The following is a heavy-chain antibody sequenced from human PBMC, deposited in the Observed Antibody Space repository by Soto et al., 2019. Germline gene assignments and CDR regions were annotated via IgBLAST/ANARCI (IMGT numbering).Heavy chain of an antibody. V-gene: IGHV4-34*01. Sequence: QVQLQQWGAGPLRPLETLSLTCGVSGGSFSGYYWAWIRQSPGKGLEWIGEINDRGSINYNPSLKRRVSISVDTSKNRYSLNLRSVTAADTAVYYCARESHDILTGPPWVWYFDLWGRGTLVTVSS. D-gene: IGHD3-9*01. CDR2: INDRGSI. CDR3: ARESHDILTGPPWVWYFDL. J-gene: IGHJ2*01. CDR1: GGSFSGYY.